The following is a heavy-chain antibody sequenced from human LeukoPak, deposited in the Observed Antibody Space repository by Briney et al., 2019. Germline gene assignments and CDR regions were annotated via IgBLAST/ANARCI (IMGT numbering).Heavy chain of an antibody. CDR1: GFTFSSYA. J-gene: IGHJ3*02. Sequence: GGSLRLSCAASGFTFSSYAMSWVRQAPGKGLEWVSAISGSGSSTEYADSVKGRFTISRDNSKNTMYLQMSSLRVEDTAVYYCAKCSDTCYANAFDIWGQGTSVTVSS. V-gene: IGHV3-23*01. CDR3: AKCSDTCYANAFDI. CDR2: ISGSGSST. D-gene: IGHD2-2*01.